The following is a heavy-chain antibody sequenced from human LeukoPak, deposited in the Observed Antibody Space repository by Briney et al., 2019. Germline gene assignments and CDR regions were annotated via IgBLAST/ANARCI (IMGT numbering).Heavy chain of an antibody. J-gene: IGHJ4*02. Sequence: PGGSLRLSCEASGFTVSSNYMSWVRQAPGKGLEWVSVIYSDGNRYYADSVQGSFTISRDNSKNTLYLQMNSLRAEDTAVYYCARVSSSGWCFDYWGQGTLVTVSS. D-gene: IGHD6-19*01. CDR2: IYSDGNR. CDR1: GFTVSSNY. CDR3: ARVSSSGWCFDY. V-gene: IGHV3-66*01.